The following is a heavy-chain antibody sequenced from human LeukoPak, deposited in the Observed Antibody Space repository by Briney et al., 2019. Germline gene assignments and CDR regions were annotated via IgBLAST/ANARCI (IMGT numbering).Heavy chain of an antibody. D-gene: IGHD6-25*01. CDR3: ARVFRLGLNWFDT. J-gene: IGHJ5*02. V-gene: IGHV3-64D*09. Sequence: PGGSLRLSCSVSGFSFSSYAMHWVRQAPGKGLEYVSSISSNGDSTYYADSVKGRFTISRDNSKNTLFLQMSSLRAEDTAVYYCARVFRLGLNWFDTWGQGTLVTVSS. CDR2: ISSNGDST. CDR1: GFSFSSYA.